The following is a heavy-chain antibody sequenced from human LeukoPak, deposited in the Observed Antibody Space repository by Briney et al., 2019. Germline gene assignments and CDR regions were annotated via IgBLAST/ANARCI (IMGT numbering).Heavy chain of an antibody. J-gene: IGHJ3*02. V-gene: IGHV4-39*01. CDR2: IYYSGGT. CDR3: ARHDYGDYGTFDI. CDR1: GGSISSGGYY. D-gene: IGHD4-17*01. Sequence: SETLSLTCTVSGGSISSGGYYWGWIRQSPGKGLEWIGSIYYSGGTYSNPSLKSRVTISVDTSKNQFSLKLTSVTAADTAVYYCARHDYGDYGTFDIWGQGTMATVSS.